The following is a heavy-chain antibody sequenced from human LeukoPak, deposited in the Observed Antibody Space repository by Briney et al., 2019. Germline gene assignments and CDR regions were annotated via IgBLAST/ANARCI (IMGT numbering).Heavy chain of an antibody. V-gene: IGHV4-30-4*08. CDR1: GGSISSGGYY. J-gene: IGHJ5*02. Sequence: SETLSLTCTVSGGSISSGGYYWSWIRQHPGKGLEWIGYIYYSGSTYYNPSLKSRVTISVDTSKNQFSLKLSSVTAADTAVYYCARGIFYDSSGYYPILDPWGQGTLVTVSS. D-gene: IGHD3-22*01. CDR3: ARGIFYDSSGYYPILDP. CDR2: IYYSGST.